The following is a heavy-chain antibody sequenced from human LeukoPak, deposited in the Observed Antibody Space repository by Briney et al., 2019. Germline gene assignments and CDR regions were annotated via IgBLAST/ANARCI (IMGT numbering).Heavy chain of an antibody. J-gene: IGHJ4*02. D-gene: IGHD5-18*01. CDR3: ALPTGGDTALWFLY. Sequence: GESLKISCKGSGYSFTNYWIGWVRQMPGKGLEWMGIIYPGGSDTRYSPSFQGQVTISADKSVNTAYLQWSSLKASDTAMYYCALPTGGDTALWFLYWGQGTLVTVSS. CDR2: IYPGGSDT. V-gene: IGHV5-51*01. CDR1: GYSFTNYW.